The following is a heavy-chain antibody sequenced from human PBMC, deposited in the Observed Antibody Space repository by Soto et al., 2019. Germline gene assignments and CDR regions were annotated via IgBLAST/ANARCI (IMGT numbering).Heavy chain of an antibody. V-gene: IGHV4-59*08. CDR3: ARSHIVPRLLMYPYDY. J-gene: IGHJ4*02. CDR1: GGSISSYY. D-gene: IGHD6-6*01. Sequence: SETLSLTCTVSGGSISSYYWSWIRQPPGKGLEWIGYIYYSGSTYYNPSLKSRVTISLDTSKNQFSLKLSSVTAADTAVYYCARSHIVPRLLMYPYDYWGQGTLVTV. CDR2: IYYSGST.